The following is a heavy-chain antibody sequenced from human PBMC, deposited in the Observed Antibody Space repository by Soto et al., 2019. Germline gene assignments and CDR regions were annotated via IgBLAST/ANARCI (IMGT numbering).Heavy chain of an antibody. CDR3: ARDRSWGIAVAGTLDWYFDL. V-gene: IGHV3-33*01. Sequence: QVQLVESGGGVVQPGRSLRLSCAASGFTFSSYGMHWVRQAPGKGLEWVAVIWYDGSNKYYADSVKGRFTISRDNSKNTLYLQMNSLRAEDTAVYYCARDRSWGIAVAGTLDWYFDLWGRGTLVTVSS. D-gene: IGHD6-19*01. CDR1: GFTFSSYG. CDR2: IWYDGSNK. J-gene: IGHJ2*01.